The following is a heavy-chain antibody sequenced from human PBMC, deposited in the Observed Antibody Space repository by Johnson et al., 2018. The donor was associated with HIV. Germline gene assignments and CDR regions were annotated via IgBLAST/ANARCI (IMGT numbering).Heavy chain of an antibody. V-gene: IGHV3-30-3*02. J-gene: IGHJ3*02. D-gene: IGHD4-11*01. Sequence: QVQLVESGGGVVQPGRSLRLSCATSGFTFRSHAMHWVRQAPGKGLEWVAVISYDGNNKFQADSVKGRFTISRDNSKNTLYLQMNSLRAEDTAVYYCARSYSTSWNASDIWGQGTMV. CDR1: GFTFRSHA. CDR3: ARSYSTSWNASDI. CDR2: ISYDGNNK.